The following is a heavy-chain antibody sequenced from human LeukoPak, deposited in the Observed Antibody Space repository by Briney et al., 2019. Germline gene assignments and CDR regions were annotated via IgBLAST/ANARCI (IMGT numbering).Heavy chain of an antibody. CDR2: IQYDGSNK. V-gene: IGHV3-30*02. CDR3: AKDPGSVLWIGDHAWFDY. Sequence: GGSLRLSCAASGFTFSNYGMHWVRQAPGKGLEWVSFIQYDGSNKYYVDSVKGRFTISRDNSKNTLNLQMDSLRAEDTTVYYCAKDPGSVLWIGDHAWFDYWGQGTLVTVSS. CDR1: GFTFSNYG. D-gene: IGHD3-10*01. J-gene: IGHJ4*02.